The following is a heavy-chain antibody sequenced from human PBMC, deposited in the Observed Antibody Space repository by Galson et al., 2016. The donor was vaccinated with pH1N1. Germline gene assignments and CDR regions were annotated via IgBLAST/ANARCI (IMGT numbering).Heavy chain of an antibody. Sequence: SVKVSCKAAGYTFTSHAVNWVRQAPGQGLEWMGWINTNTGTPTYAQGFTGRFVFSLDTSVSTSYLQISSLKAEDTAVYYCARSYCFGTSCCGGAYYSYYMDVWGKGTTVTVSS. V-gene: IGHV7-4-1*02. CDR3: ARSYCFGTSCCGGAYYSYYMDV. J-gene: IGHJ6*03. CDR2: INTNTGTP. D-gene: IGHD2-2*01. CDR1: GYTFTSHA.